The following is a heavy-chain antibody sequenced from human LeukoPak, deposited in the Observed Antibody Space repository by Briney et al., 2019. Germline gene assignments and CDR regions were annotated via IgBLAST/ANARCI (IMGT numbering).Heavy chain of an antibody. V-gene: IGHV3-23*01. D-gene: IGHD3-10*01. CDR2: IRGNGET. J-gene: IGHJ4*02. CDR3: AKDVGVVMFDY. CDR1: GLSFSSFA. Sequence: GGSLRLSCAASGLSFSSFAMSWVRQGPARGLEWVSSIRGNGETFYADSVKGRFTLSSDSSRNTVYFQLNNLRAEDTAVYYCAKDVGVVMFDYWGQGTLVTVSS.